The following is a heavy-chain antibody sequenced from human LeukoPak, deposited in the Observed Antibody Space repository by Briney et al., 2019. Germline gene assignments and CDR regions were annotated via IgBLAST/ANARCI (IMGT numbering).Heavy chain of an antibody. CDR3: ARSDTVATYDY. D-gene: IGHD4-17*01. Sequence: GGSLRLSCAASGFPFSSYWMHCVRQAPGKGLVWVSRINGDGSRISYADSVQGRFTISRDNAKNTLYLQMNSLRAEDTAVYYCARSDTVATYDYWGQGTLVTVSS. J-gene: IGHJ4*02. CDR1: GFPFSSYW. CDR2: INGDGSRI. V-gene: IGHV3-74*01.